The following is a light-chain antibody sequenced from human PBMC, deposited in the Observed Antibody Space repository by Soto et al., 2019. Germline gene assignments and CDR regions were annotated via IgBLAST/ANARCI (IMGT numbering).Light chain of an antibody. CDR3: KQYNSWGT. CDR2: KAS. V-gene: IGKV1-5*03. Sequence: DIQMTQSPSTLSASVGDRVTITCRASQSISSWLAWYQQKPGKAPKLLIYKASSLESGVPSRFSGSGSGTEFTLTISSRQPDDFAIYYCKQYNSWGTFGQGTKREIK. CDR1: QSISSW. J-gene: IGKJ2*02.